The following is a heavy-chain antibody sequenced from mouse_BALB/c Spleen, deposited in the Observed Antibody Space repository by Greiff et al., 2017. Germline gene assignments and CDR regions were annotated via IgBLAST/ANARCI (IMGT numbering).Heavy chain of an antibody. V-gene: IGHV1-9*01. CDR3: ARCYGNYAMDY. Sequence: QVQLQQSGAELMKPGASVKISCKATGYTFSSYWIEWVKQRPGHGLEWIGEILPGSGSTNYNEKFKGKATFTADTSSNTANMQLSSLTSEDSAVYYCARCYGNYAMDYWGQGTSVTVSS. D-gene: IGHD2-1*01. CDR2: ILPGSGST. CDR1: GYTFSSYW. J-gene: IGHJ4*01.